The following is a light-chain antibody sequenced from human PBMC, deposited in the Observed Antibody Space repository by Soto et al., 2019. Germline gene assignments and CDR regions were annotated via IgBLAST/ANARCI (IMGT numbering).Light chain of an antibody. V-gene: IGKV1-27*01. CDR2: AAS. CDR1: QRISNY. J-gene: IGKJ1*01. Sequence: DIQMTQSPSSLSAFVVDRVTITCPASQRISNYLAWYQQKPGRAPKLLIYAASTWPSGVPARFSGSGSGTDFTLTISSLQPEDVATYYCQRFNSEPPTFGQGTKVDI. CDR3: QRFNSEPPT.